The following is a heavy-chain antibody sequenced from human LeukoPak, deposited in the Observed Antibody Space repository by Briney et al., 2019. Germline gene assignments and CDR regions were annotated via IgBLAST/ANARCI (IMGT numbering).Heavy chain of an antibody. CDR1: GYTFTSYG. Sequence: ASVKVSCKASGYTFTSYGISWVRQAPGQGLEWMGWISAYNGNRDYAQKFQGRATMTGNTSISTAYMELSSLRSDDTAVYYCASRTVNSGSLLPFDYWGQGTLVTVSS. J-gene: IGHJ4*02. V-gene: IGHV1-18*01. CDR3: ASRTVNSGSLLPFDY. CDR2: ISAYNGNR. D-gene: IGHD1-26*01.